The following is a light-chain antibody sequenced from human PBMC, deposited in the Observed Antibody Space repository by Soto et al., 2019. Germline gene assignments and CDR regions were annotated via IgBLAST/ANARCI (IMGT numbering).Light chain of an antibody. Sequence: QSALTQPPSASGTPGQRAVTFCSVSSSNIGGTNYAYWYQQLPGAAPKLLMHSNNLRPSGVPERISGSKSGTSASLAISGLRSEDEAVYYCASWDDRLGAVIFGGGTKVTVL. J-gene: IGLJ2*01. CDR1: SSNIGGTNY. V-gene: IGLV1-47*02. CDR2: SNN. CDR3: ASWDDRLGAVI.